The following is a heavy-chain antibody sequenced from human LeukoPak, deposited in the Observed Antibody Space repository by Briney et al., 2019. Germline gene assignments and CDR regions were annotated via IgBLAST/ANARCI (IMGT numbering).Heavy chain of an antibody. CDR3: AKSGGRNDFDY. CDR1: GFTFSSYS. J-gene: IGHJ4*02. CDR2: IRYDADDK. D-gene: IGHD1-1*01. Sequence: GGSLRLSCAASGFTFSSYSMNWVRQAPGKGLEWVIFIRYDADDKYYADSVKGRFTISRDNSKNTLYLQMDSLRAEDTAVYYCAKSGGRNDFDYWGQGTLVTVSS. V-gene: IGHV3-30*02.